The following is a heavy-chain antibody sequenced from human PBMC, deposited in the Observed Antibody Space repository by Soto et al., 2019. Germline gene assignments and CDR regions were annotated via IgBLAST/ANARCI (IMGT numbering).Heavy chain of an antibody. CDR3: ARSRSGAVPDSLGF. CDR1: GFSFSRFA. J-gene: IGHJ4*02. CDR2: ISKDGSVI. Sequence: QVQLVESGGGVVQPGGSLRLSCAASGFSFSRFAIHWVRQAPGKGLEWVAVISKDGSVIYYADSMKGRFTISRDNSKSSLFLQVNSLTSEDTAVYHCARSRSGAVPDSLGFWGQGTLVTVSS. V-gene: IGHV3-30-3*01. D-gene: IGHD3-10*01.